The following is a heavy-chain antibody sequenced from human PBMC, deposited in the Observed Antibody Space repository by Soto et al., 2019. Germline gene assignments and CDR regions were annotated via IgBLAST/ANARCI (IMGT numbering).Heavy chain of an antibody. CDR1: GYTFTSYG. CDR2: INTYNGNT. V-gene: IGHV1-18*04. Sequence: GASVKVSCKASGYTFTSYGISWVRQAPGQGLEWMGWINTYNGNTNYAQKLQGRVTMTTDTSTSTVHMELRSLRSDDTAVYYCGRGLYCSSSSCYFDYWGQGTLVTVSS. D-gene: IGHD2-2*01. J-gene: IGHJ4*02. CDR3: GRGLYCSSSSCYFDY.